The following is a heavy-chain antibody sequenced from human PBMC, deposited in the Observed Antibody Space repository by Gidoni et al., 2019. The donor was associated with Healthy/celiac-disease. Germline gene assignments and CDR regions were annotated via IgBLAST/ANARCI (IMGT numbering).Heavy chain of an antibody. CDR2: ISYDGSNK. V-gene: IGHV3-30*18. Sequence: QVQLVESGGGVVQPGRSLRLACAAPVFTFSSYGMPWVRQAPGKRLERGAVISYDGSNKYYADSVKGRFTISRDNSKNTLYLQMNSLRAEDTAVYYCAKDFDSLTMIVVVITTYYYGMDVWGQGTTVTVSS. CDR1: VFTFSSYG. CDR3: AKDFDSLTMIVVVITTYYYGMDV. D-gene: IGHD3-22*01. J-gene: IGHJ6*02.